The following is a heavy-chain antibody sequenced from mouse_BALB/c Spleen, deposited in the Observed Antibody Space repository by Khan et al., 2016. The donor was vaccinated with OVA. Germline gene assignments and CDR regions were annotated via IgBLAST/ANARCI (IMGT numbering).Heavy chain of an antibody. Sequence: VQLQQSGPELVKPGASVKMSCKASGYTFTNYIIHWVKQKPGQGLEWIGYINPYTDGAKYNENFKGKATLTSDKSSSTAYLEFSGLTSEDPAVYSGTRIYGRSIWFAYWGQGTLVTVSA. D-gene: IGHD1-1*01. CDR1: GYTFTNYI. CDR3: TRIYGRSIWFAY. CDR2: INPYTDGA. J-gene: IGHJ3*01. V-gene: IGHV1S136*01.